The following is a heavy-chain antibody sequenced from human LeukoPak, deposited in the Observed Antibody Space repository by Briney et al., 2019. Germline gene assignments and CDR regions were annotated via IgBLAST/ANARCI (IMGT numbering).Heavy chain of an antibody. CDR1: GGSISSYY. CDR3: ASSGSEPYYFDY. V-gene: IGHV4-59*01. Sequence: SETLSLTCTVSGGSISSYYWSWIRQPPGKGLEWIGYIYYSGSTNYNPSLKSRVTISVDTSKNQFSLKLSSVTAADTAVYYCASSGSEPYYFDYWGQGTLVTVSS. D-gene: IGHD3-10*01. CDR2: IYYSGST. J-gene: IGHJ4*02.